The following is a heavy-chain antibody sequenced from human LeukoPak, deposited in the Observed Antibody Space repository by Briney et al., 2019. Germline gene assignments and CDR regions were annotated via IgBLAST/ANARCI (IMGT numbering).Heavy chain of an antibody. Sequence: PSETLSLTCTVSGGSISSSTYYWGWIRQPPGKGLGWIGYVYYTGSTNYNPSLKSRVTMFEDKSKNQFSLRLYSVTVADTAVYYCARHFAYSSSSYFDYWGQGSLVTVSS. J-gene: IGHJ4*02. CDR2: VYYTGST. CDR1: GGSISSSTYY. V-gene: IGHV4-61*05. D-gene: IGHD6-6*01. CDR3: ARHFAYSSSSYFDY.